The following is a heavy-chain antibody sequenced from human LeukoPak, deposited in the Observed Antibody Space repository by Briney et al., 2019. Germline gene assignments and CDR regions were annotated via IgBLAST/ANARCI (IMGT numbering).Heavy chain of an antibody. CDR1: GYTFTSYG. V-gene: IGHV1-18*01. CDR2: ISAYNGNT. J-gene: IGHJ4*02. CDR3: ARGRDDFWSGYYHFDY. Sequence: ASVKVSCKASGYTFTSYGIRWVRQAPGQGLEWMGWISAYNGNTNYAQKLQGRVTMTTDTSTSTAYMELRSLRSDDTAVYYCARGRDDFWSGYYHFDYWGQGTLVTVSS. D-gene: IGHD3-3*01.